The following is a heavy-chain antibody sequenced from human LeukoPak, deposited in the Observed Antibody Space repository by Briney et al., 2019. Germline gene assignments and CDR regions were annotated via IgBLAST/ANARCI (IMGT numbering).Heavy chain of an antibody. Sequence: GGSLRLSCVASGFTFSSYWMSWVRQAPGKGLEWVANIKQDGSEKYYVDSVKGRFTISRDNAKNSLYLQMNSLRAEDTAVYYCARDRDYDFWSGFRFDPWGQGTLVTVSS. D-gene: IGHD3-3*01. J-gene: IGHJ5*02. CDR3: ARDRDYDFWSGFRFDP. CDR1: GFTFSSYW. V-gene: IGHV3-7*01. CDR2: IKQDGSEK.